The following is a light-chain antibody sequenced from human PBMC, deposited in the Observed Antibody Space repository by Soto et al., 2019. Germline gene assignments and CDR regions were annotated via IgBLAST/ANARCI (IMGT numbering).Light chain of an antibody. J-gene: IGKJ2*01. V-gene: IGKV3-15*01. CDR3: QQNDDWPPYP. Sequence: EVVMTQSPATLSVSPGERATLSCRASQNVRNNLVWYQQKPGQPPRVLISEASSRSAGFPARFSGRGFGTEFTLTITSLQPEDSAVYYCQQNDDWPPYPFGQGTRLEI. CDR1: QNVRNN. CDR2: EAS.